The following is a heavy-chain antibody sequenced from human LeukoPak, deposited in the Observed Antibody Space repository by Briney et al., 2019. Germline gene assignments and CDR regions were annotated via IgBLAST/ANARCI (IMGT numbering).Heavy chain of an antibody. V-gene: IGHV1-2*02. CDR2: INPNSGGT. CDR3: ARGQNSGNDWNY. D-gene: IGHD5-12*01. J-gene: IGHJ4*02. Sequence: EASVKVSCKTSGYTFTDYYTHWVRQAPGQGLEWMGWINPNSGGTNYAQKFQGRVTMTRDTSISTAYMEVSRLRSDDTAVYYCARGQNSGNDWNYWGQGTLVTVSS. CDR1: GYTFTDYY.